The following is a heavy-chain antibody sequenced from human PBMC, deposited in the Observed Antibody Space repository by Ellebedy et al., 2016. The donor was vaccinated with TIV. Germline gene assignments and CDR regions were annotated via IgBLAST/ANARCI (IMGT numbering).Heavy chain of an antibody. V-gene: IGHV3-23*01. CDR1: GFTFSSYA. CDR2: ISGSGGST. D-gene: IGHD2-15*01. J-gene: IGHJ6*03. Sequence: GGSLRLSXAASGFTFSSYAMSWVRQAPGKGLVWVSAISGSGGSTYYADSVKGRFTISRDNSKNTLYLQMNSLRAEDTAVYYCAKSGSGGSWVDYYYYMDVWGKGTTVTVSS. CDR3: AKSGSGGSWVDYYYYMDV.